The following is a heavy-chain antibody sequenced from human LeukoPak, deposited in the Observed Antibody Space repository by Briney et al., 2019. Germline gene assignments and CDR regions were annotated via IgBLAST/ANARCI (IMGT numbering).Heavy chain of an antibody. CDR3: AKGATEGPCDY. V-gene: IGHV3-30*18. D-gene: IGHD1-26*01. Sequence: GRSLRLSCAASGFSFSDYGMYWVRQAPGKGLEWVASITYDGSKKYYADSVKGRFTISRDNSKNTLYLQMNSLRAEDTSVYYWAKGATEGPCDYWGQGTLVTVSS. CDR2: ITYDGSKK. J-gene: IGHJ4*02. CDR1: GFSFSDYG.